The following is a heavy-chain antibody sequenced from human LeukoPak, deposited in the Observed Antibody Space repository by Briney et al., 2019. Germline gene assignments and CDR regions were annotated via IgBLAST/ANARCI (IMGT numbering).Heavy chain of an antibody. CDR1: WSTASSTY. CDR3: ARELPNYGIDV. D-gene: IGHD1-26*01. CDR2: VYGSGST. V-gene: IGHV3-53*04. Sequence: PGPSLSLASAPYWSTASSTYIGSVSQAPGNGLERVSAVYGSGSTYYAASVKGRFTNSKHNSKNTLDLQINSLRSEDTAVYDCARELPNYGIDVWAQEPTVRVS. J-gene: IGHJ6*02.